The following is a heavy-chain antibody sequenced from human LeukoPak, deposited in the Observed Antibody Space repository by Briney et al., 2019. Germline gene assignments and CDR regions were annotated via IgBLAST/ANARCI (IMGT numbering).Heavy chain of an antibody. CDR3: ARDYGDYDYYYYGMDV. CDR2: INPNSGGT. D-gene: IGHD4-17*01. CDR1: GYTFTGYY. J-gene: IGHJ6*02. Sequence: ASVKVSCKASGYTFTGYYMHWVRQAPGQGPEWMGWINPNSGGTNYAQKFQGRVTMTRDTSISTAYMELSRLRSDDTAVYYCARDYGDYDYYYYGMDVWGQGTTVTVSS. V-gene: IGHV1-2*02.